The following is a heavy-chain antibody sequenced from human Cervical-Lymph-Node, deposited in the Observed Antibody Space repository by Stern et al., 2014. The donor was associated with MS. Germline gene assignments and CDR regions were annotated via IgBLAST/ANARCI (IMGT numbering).Heavy chain of an antibody. CDR1: GGTLNNYA. CDR2: IIPILGTS. Sequence: VQLVQSGAEVQKPGSSVKVSCRASGGTLNNYAIAWVRQAPGQGLEWMGGIIPILGTSTYAQKFQDRVTITADGFSTTAYMELSSLRSDDTAVYYCARDRSLGVTPFFDLWGQGTLVTVSS. V-gene: IGHV1-69*01. CDR3: ARDRSLGVTPFFDL. J-gene: IGHJ4*02.